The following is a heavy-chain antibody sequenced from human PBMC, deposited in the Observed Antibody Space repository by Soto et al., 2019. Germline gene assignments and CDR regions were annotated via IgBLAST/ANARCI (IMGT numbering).Heavy chain of an antibody. CDR3: ARLTTIMITFGGVIVDAFDI. CDR2: IYPGDSDT. CDR1: GYSFTSYW. V-gene: IGHV5-51*01. Sequence: GESLKISCKGSGYSFTSYWIGWVRQMPGKGLEWMGIIYPGDSDTRYSPSFQGQVTISADKSISTAYLQWSSLKASDTAMYYCARLTTIMITFGGVIVDAFDIWGQGTMVTVSS. D-gene: IGHD3-16*02. J-gene: IGHJ3*02.